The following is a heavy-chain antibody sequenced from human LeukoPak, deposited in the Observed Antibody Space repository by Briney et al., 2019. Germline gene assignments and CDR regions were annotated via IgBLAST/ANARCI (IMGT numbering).Heavy chain of an antibody. Sequence: GASVKVSCKASGYTFTGYYMHWVRQAPGQGLEWMGWINPNSGDTNYAQKFQGRVTMTRDTSISTANMELSRLKSDDTAVYYCARDQTQLVYISIGYYRPNFDNWGQGTLVTVSS. J-gene: IGHJ4*02. D-gene: IGHD3-9*01. V-gene: IGHV1-2*02. CDR1: GYTFTGYY. CDR2: INPNSGDT. CDR3: ARDQTQLVYISIGYYRPNFDN.